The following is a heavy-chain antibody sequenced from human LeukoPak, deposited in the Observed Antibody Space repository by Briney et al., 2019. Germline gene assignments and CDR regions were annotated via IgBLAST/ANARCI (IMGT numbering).Heavy chain of an antibody. CDR1: GGSVSGHY. CDR2: ILYSGST. CDR3: ARHRGQYNAHDAFDI. D-gene: IGHD1-14*01. V-gene: IGHV4-59*08. Sequence: PSETLSLTCTVSGGSVSGHYWSWIRQTPGKGLKWIGYILYSGSTRYNPSPGSRVTISVDTSKDIFSLKLTSVTAADTALYYCARHRGQYNAHDAFDIWGQGTLVAVSS. J-gene: IGHJ3*02.